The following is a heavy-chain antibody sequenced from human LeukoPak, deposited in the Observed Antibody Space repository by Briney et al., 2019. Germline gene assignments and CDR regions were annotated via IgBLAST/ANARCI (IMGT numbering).Heavy chain of an antibody. CDR3: AKDHGGIAVVPFDY. CDR2: ISGSAGST. CDR1: GFTFSSYA. J-gene: IGHJ4*02. Sequence: PGGSLRLSCAASGFTFSSYAMSWVRQAPGKRLEWVSTISGSAGSTYYADSVKGRFTISRDNSKNTLYLQMNSLRAEDTAVYYCAKDHGGIAVVPFDYWGQGTLITVSS. V-gene: IGHV3-23*01. D-gene: IGHD6-19*01.